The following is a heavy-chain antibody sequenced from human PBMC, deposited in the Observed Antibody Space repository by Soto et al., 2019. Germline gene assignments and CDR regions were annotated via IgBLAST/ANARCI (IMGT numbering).Heavy chain of an antibody. CDR2: ISSSSSYI. CDR1: GFTFSSYS. V-gene: IGHV3-21*01. D-gene: IGHD2-2*01. J-gene: IGHJ3*02. Sequence: GGSLRLACAASGFTFSSYSMNWVRQAPGKGLEWVSSISSSSSYIYYADSVKGRFTISRDNAKNSLYLQMNSLRAEDTAVYYCASFCSSTSCYDAFDIWGQGTMVTVS. CDR3: ASFCSSTSCYDAFDI.